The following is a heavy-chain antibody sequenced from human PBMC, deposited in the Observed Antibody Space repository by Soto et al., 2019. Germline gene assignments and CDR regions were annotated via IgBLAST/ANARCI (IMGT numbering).Heavy chain of an antibody. Sequence: ASVKVSCKASGGTFSSYAISWVRQAPGQGLEWMGGIIPIFGTANYAQKFQGRVTITADESTSTAYMELSSLRSEDTAVYYCARDSSGYLLEFGYWGQGTLVTVSS. V-gene: IGHV1-69*13. J-gene: IGHJ4*02. CDR3: ARDSSGYLLEFGY. CDR2: IIPIFGTA. CDR1: GGTFSSYA. D-gene: IGHD3-22*01.